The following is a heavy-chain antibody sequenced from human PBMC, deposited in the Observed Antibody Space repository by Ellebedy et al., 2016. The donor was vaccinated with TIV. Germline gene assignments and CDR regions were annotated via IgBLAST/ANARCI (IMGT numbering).Heavy chain of an antibody. CDR1: GGSFSGYY. CDR3: ARGLARDY. V-gene: IGHV4-34*01. CDR2: ITHSGST. J-gene: IGHJ4*02. Sequence: MPSETLSLTCAVYGGSFSGYYWSWIRQPTGKGLEWIGEITHSGSTNYNPSRKSRVTISVDPSKNQLSLNLGPVTAADTAVYYCARGLARDYWGQGTLVTVSS.